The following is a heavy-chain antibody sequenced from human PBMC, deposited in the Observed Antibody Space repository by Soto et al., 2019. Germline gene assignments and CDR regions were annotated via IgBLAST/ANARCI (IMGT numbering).Heavy chain of an antibody. Sequence: QVQLVQSGAEVMKPGSSVKVSCKDSGGTFSTYSMFWERQAPGQGLEWMGRIIPMLGIANHAQRFQDRVTFTADKSTATAHMELSSLRSEDTALYYCTIGSWSGEVFDIWGQGTMVTVSS. J-gene: IGHJ3*02. CDR2: IIPMLGIA. CDR3: TIGSWSGEVFDI. V-gene: IGHV1-69*02. D-gene: IGHD2-21*01. CDR1: GGTFSTYS.